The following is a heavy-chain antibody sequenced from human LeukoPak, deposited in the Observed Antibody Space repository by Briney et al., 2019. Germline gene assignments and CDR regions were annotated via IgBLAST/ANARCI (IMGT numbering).Heavy chain of an antibody. V-gene: IGHV1-8*03. Sequence: ASVKVSFKSSGYTFTSYDINWVRQATAQGLEWMGWMKPNSGNTDYAQRFQGRVTITRNTSISTAFMELSSLRSEDTAVYFCTRVRPVLSHFDYWGQGTLVTVSS. D-gene: IGHD2-8*01. CDR1: GYTFTSYD. J-gene: IGHJ4*02. CDR2: MKPNSGNT. CDR3: TRVRPVLSHFDY.